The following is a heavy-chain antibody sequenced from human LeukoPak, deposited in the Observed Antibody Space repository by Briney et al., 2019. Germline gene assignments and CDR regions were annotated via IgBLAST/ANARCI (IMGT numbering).Heavy chain of an antibody. D-gene: IGHD6-13*01. J-gene: IGHJ4*02. CDR2: SSSSSSTI. Sequence: GGSLRLSCAASGFTFSSYSMHWVRQAPGKGLEWVSYSSSSSSTIYYADSVKGRFTISRDNAKNSLYLQMNSLRAEDTAVYYCARDRRSSSWYAKNYFDYWGQGTLVTVSS. V-gene: IGHV3-48*01. CDR3: ARDRRSSSWYAKNYFDY. CDR1: GFTFSSYS.